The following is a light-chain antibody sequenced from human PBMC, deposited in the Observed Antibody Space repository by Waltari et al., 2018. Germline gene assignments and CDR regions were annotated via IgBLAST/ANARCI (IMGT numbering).Light chain of an antibody. CDR1: QSVTRY. Sequence: EIVLTQSPGPLSLSPGARAPLSCRASQSVTRYFAWYQQKPGLAPRLLISDTSNGATGIPARFIGSGSGTDFSLTITSLESEDFAVYYCQQRADWPLTFGGGTKVEIK. CDR2: DTS. J-gene: IGKJ4*01. V-gene: IGKV3-11*01. CDR3: QQRADWPLT.